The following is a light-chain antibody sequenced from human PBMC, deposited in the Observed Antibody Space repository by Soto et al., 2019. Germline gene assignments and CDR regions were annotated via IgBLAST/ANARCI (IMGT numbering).Light chain of an antibody. CDR2: AAS. CDR1: ESISRH. J-gene: IGKJ5*01. Sequence: DIQMTQSPSSLSASVGDRVTITCRASESISRHLNWYQQKPGKAPNLLIYAASTLQNGVPSRVSGSGSWTDFTLTISSLQPEDFATYYGQQSYSTLSISFGQGTRLEIK. V-gene: IGKV1-39*01. CDR3: QQSYSTLSIS.